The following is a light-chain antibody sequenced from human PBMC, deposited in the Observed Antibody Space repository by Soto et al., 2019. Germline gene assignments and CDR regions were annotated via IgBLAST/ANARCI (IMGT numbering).Light chain of an antibody. CDR2: SDD. V-gene: IGLV1-44*01. CDR1: RSNIGSST. Sequence: QSVPTQPPSASGTPGQRVTISCSGSRSNIGSSTVNWYQQFPGTAPKLLIYSDDQRPSGVPDRFSGSKSGTSASLAISGLQSEDEADYYCAAWDDSLNGLLFGGGTKLTVL. CDR3: AAWDDSLNGLL. J-gene: IGLJ2*01.